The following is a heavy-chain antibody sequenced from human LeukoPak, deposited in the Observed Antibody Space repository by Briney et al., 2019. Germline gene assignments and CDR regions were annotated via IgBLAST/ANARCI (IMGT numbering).Heavy chain of an antibody. D-gene: IGHD6-25*01. J-gene: IGHJ4*02. Sequence: GGSLRLSCAASGFTFNSYGMHWVRQAPGKGLEWVAVIWYDGSKKYYGDSMKGRFTISRDNSKNTLYLQMNSLRAEDTAVYYCARDPLSGRLGYFDYWGQGTLVTVSS. CDR3: ARDPLSGRLGYFDY. CDR1: GFTFNSYG. CDR2: IWYDGSKK. V-gene: IGHV3-33*01.